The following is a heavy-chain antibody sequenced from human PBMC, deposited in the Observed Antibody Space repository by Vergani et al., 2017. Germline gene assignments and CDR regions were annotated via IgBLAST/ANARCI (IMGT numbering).Heavy chain of an antibody. CDR3: ARVRGGYYYYYGMDV. V-gene: IGHV3-21*01. D-gene: IGHD3-10*01. Sequence: EVQLLESGGGLVQPGGSLRLSCAASGFTFSSYSMNWVRQAPGQGLEWFSSISTSSSYIYYADSVKGRFTISRDNAKNSLYLQMNSLRAEDTAVYYCARVRGGYYYYYGMDVWGQGTTVTVSS. CDR1: GFTFSSYS. J-gene: IGHJ6*02. CDR2: ISTSSSYI.